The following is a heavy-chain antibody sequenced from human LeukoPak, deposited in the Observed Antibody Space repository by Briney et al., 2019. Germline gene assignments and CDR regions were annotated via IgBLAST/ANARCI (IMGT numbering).Heavy chain of an antibody. Sequence: SETLSLTCTVSGGSISSSSYYWGWIRQPPGKGLEWIRSINYSGSTYYNPSLKSRVTIPVDTSKDQVSLKLNSVTAADTAVYYCTRLMYYDYVWGSYPLGPFDYWGQGTLVTVSS. J-gene: IGHJ4*02. CDR3: TRLMYYDYVWGSYPLGPFDY. V-gene: IGHV4-39*01. CDR2: INYSGST. D-gene: IGHD3-16*01. CDR1: GGSISSSSYY.